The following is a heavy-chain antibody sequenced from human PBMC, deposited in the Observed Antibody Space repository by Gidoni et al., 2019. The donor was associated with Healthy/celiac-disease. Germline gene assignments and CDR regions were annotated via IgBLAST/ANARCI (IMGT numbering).Heavy chain of an antibody. V-gene: IGHV1-69*01. Sequence: VQLVQPGAAVKKPGPSVKASCTASGGPSTAYAISWVRQAPGQGLEWWGGIIPICVTANYAQKFQGRVTITADESTSTAYMELSSLRSEDTAVYYCARDPAPYCSGGSCYDDYWGQGTLVTVSS. CDR2: IIPICVTA. J-gene: IGHJ4*02. D-gene: IGHD2-15*01. CDR1: GGPSTAYA. CDR3: ARDPAPYCSGGSCYDDY.